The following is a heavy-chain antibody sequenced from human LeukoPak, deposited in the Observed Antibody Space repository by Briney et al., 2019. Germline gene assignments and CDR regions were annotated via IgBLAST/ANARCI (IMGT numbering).Heavy chain of an antibody. Sequence: GGSLRLSCAASGFTFSDYYMSWIRQAPGKGLEWVSYITSSGTIINYADSVKGRFTISRDNAKNSLYLQMNSLRAEDTAVYYCAREGWARGIDYYGIDVWGQGTTVTVSS. CDR3: AREGWARGIDYYGIDV. V-gene: IGHV3-11*01. CDR1: GFTFSDYY. D-gene: IGHD3-10*01. J-gene: IGHJ6*02. CDR2: ITSSGTII.